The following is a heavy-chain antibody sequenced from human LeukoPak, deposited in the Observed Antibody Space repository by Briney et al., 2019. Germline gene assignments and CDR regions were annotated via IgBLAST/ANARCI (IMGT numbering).Heavy chain of an antibody. J-gene: IGHJ4*02. Sequence: GSLRLSCAASGFTFSTYWMHWVRQAPGKGLVWVSRISSDGTSTGYADSVKGRFTISRDNAKNTLYLQMNSLRAEDTAVYYCARGGSGSYFDYWGQGTLVTVSS. V-gene: IGHV3-74*01. CDR3: ARGGSGSYFDY. D-gene: IGHD1-26*01. CDR2: ISSDGTST. CDR1: GFTFSTYW.